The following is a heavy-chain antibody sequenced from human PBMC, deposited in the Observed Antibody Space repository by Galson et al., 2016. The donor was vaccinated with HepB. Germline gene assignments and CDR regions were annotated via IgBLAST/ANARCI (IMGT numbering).Heavy chain of an antibody. Sequence: SLRLSCAASGFTLSNYAMSWVRQAPGKGLEWVSDISGSGITTYYADSVKGRFTISRDNTKNSLYLQMNSLRAEDTALYYCAKGKLLWFGELPQDDSFDFWGQGTMVTVSS. V-gene: IGHV3-23*01. CDR2: ISGSGITT. CDR1: GFTLSNYA. D-gene: IGHD3-10*01. CDR3: AKGKLLWFGELPQDDSFDF. J-gene: IGHJ3*01.